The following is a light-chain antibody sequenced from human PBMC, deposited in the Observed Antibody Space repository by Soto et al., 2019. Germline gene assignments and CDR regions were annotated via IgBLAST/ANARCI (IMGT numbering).Light chain of an antibody. Sequence: QPVLTQPASVSGSPGQSITISCVGTSGDIGDYNYVFWYQQHPGKVPKVIIYDVSNRPSGVSYRFSGTKSGNTASLTVSGLQAEDEADYYCCSYTRSGTLIFGTGTKLTVL. CDR2: DVS. V-gene: IGLV2-14*01. CDR1: SGDIGDYNY. CDR3: CSYTRSGTLI. J-gene: IGLJ1*01.